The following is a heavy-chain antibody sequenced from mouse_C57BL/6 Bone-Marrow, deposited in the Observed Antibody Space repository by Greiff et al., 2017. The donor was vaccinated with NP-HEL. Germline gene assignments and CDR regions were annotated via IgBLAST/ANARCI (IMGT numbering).Heavy chain of an antibody. CDR3: ARHGYYYGSSYGYYAMDY. CDR2: ISGGGGNT. J-gene: IGHJ4*01. Sequence: EVKLVESGGGLVKPGGSLKLSCAASGFTFSSYTMSWVRQTPEKRLEWVATISGGGGNTYYPDSVKGRFTISRDNAKNTLYLQMSSLRSEDTALYYCARHGYYYGSSYGYYAMDYWGQGTSVTVSS. D-gene: IGHD1-1*01. V-gene: IGHV5-9*01. CDR1: GFTFSSYT.